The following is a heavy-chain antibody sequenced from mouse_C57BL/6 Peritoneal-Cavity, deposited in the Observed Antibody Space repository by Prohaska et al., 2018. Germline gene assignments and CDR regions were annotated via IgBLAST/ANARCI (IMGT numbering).Heavy chain of an antibody. CDR2: IIPYNGGT. D-gene: IGHD2-4*01. CDR3: ARGADYEGGYYAMDY. CDR1: GYTFTDYY. J-gene: IGHJ4*01. Sequence: KPGASVKMSCKASGYTFTDYYMNWVKQSHGKSLEWIGVIIPYNGGTSYNQKFNGKATLTVEKSCSTADMELNSVTSEDSAVYYCARGADYEGGYYAMDYWGQGTSVTVSS. V-gene: IGHV1-19*01.